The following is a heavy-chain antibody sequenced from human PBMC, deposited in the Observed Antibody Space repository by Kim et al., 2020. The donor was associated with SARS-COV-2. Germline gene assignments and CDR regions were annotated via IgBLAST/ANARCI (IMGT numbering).Heavy chain of an antibody. CDR3: ARVAGVSYDSYYFDY. V-gene: IGHV4-39*07. J-gene: IGHJ4*02. CDR2: IYYSGNS. Sequence: SETLSLTCTVSGGSVSSTIYYWGWIRQPPGKGLEWIGRIYYSGNSIYNPSLESRVTISIHTAENQFSLRVTSVTAADTAVYFCARVAGVSYDSYYFDYWGQGTPVTVSP. CDR1: GGSVSSTIYY. D-gene: IGHD5-18*01.